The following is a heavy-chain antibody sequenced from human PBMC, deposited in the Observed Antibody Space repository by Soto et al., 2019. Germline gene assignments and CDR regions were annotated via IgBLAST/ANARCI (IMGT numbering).Heavy chain of an antibody. CDR1: GFTFSSYR. J-gene: IGHJ4*02. D-gene: IGHD6-19*01. V-gene: IGHV3-21*01. Sequence: EMHLVESGGGLVKPGGSLRLSCAASGFTFSSYRMNWVRQAPGKGLEWVSSISSSGSYIYYADSVKGRFTISRDNAKNSLYLQMNSLRAEDTAVYYCARDNRGWYYFDYWGQGTLVTVSS. CDR2: ISSSGSYI. CDR3: ARDNRGWYYFDY.